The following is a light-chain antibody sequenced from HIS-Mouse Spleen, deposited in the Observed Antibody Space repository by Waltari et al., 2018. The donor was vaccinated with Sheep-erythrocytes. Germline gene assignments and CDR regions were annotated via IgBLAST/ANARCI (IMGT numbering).Light chain of an antibody. V-gene: IGLV3-10*01. J-gene: IGLJ2*01. CDR2: EDS. Sequence: SYELTQPPSVSVSPGQTARITCSGDALPKKYAYWYQQKSGQAPVLVIYEDSKRHSGIPAVFSGSSSGTMATLTVSGGQVEDEADYYCYSTDSSGNHRVFGGGTKLTVL. CDR1: ALPKKY. CDR3: YSTDSSGNHRV.